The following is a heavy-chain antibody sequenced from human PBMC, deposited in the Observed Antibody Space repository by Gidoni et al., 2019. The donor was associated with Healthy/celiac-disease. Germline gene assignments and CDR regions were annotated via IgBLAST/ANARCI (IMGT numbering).Heavy chain of an antibody. D-gene: IGHD1-1*01. J-gene: IGHJ5*02. CDR1: GGSISSGGYY. Sequence: QVQLQESGPGLVKPSQPLSLTCTVSGGSISSGGYYWSWIRQHPGKGLEWIGYIYYSGSTYYNPSLKSRVTISVDTSKNQFSLKLSSVTAADTAVYYCARDQERGSWFDPWGQGTLVTVSS. V-gene: IGHV4-31*03. CDR3: ARDQERGSWFDP. CDR2: IYYSGST.